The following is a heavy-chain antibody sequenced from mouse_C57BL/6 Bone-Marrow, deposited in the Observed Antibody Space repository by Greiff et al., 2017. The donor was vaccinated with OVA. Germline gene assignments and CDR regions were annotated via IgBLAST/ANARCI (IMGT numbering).Heavy chain of an antibody. CDR3: ARESNYYGPDY. CDR2: FYPGSGSI. D-gene: IGHD1-2*01. CDR1: GYTFTEYS. V-gene: IGHV1-62-2*01. J-gene: IGHJ2*01. Sequence: VQLQQSGAELVKPGASVKLSCKASGYTFTEYSIHWVKQKPGQGLEWIGWFYPGSGSIKYNEKFKGKATLTADKSSSTAYMQLSSLTSEDSAVYFCARESNYYGPDYWGQGTTLTVSS.